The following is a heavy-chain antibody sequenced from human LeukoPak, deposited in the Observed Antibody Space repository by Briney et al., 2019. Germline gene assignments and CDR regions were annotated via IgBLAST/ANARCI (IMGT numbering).Heavy chain of an antibody. CDR3: ARDAYNYGWFDP. D-gene: IGHD5-24*01. CDR1: XFTFSDYY. Sequence: SXAASXFTFSDYYMSWIRQAPGKGPEWVSYIGSGGTLIHYANSVKGRFTISRDNAKNSLYLQMNSLRAEDTAVYYCARDAYNYGWFDPWGQGTLVTVSS. CDR2: IGSGGTLI. J-gene: IGHJ5*02. V-gene: IGHV3-11*01.